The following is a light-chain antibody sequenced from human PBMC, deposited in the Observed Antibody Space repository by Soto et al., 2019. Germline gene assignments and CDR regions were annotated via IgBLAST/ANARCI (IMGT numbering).Light chain of an antibody. Sequence: EIVLTQSPGTVSLSPGETATLSCRASQTVYNGFLAWYQQKPGQAPRLLIYGASNRATDIPDRFSGSGSGTDFTLNITRVEPEDSAVYYCLQHSGTSPKTFGQGTKVDIK. CDR1: QTVYNGF. V-gene: IGKV3-20*01. J-gene: IGKJ1*01. CDR3: LQHSGTSPKT. CDR2: GAS.